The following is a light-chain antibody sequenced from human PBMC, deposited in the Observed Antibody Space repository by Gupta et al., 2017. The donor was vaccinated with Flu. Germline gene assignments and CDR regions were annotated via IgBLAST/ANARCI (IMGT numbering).Light chain of an antibody. J-gene: IGLJ2*01. CDR1: SGSVSTYFY. Sequence: QTVVTQEPSFSVSPGGTVTLTCALHSGSVSTYFYPSWYQQAPGQPPRTLIYSTNIRSSGVPDRFSGSILGNKAALTITGAQTEDEGHYFCMLYMNTTIFFGWWTKLTVL. CDR2: STN. V-gene: IGLV8-61*01. CDR3: MLYMNTTIF.